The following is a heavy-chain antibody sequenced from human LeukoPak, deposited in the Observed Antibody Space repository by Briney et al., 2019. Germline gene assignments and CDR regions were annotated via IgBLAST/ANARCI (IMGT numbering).Heavy chain of an antibody. CDR3: ARREQLGYFDY. D-gene: IGHD6-13*01. Sequence: SETLSLTCTVSGGSISSSSYYWGWIRQPPGKGLEWNGSIYYSGSTYYNPSLKSRVTISVDTSKNQFSLKLSSVTAADTAVYYCARREQLGYFDYWGQGILVTVSS. J-gene: IGHJ4*02. CDR2: IYYSGST. V-gene: IGHV4-39*01. CDR1: GGSISSSSYY.